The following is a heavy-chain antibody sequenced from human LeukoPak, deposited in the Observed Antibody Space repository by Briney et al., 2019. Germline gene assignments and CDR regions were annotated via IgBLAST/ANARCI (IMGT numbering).Heavy chain of an antibody. V-gene: IGHV3-15*07. D-gene: IGHD3-22*01. Sequence: TGGSLRLSCATSGFTFSNAWMNWVRQAPGKGLEWVGRIRSNSDGGTIDYAAPVKGRFTLSRDDSKTTLYLQMNSLQTEDTAVYYCATDSYDSTWGQGTLVTVSS. J-gene: IGHJ5*02. CDR1: GFTFSNAW. CDR2: IRSNSDGGTI. CDR3: ATDSYDST.